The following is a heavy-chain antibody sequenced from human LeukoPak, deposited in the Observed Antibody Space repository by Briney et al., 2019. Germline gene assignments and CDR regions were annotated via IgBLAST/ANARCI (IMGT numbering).Heavy chain of an antibody. Sequence: GASVKVSCKASGYTFTSYGISWVRQAPGQGLEWMRWIGPYNGNTNYAQNLQGRVTMTTDTSTSTAYMELGSLGSDDTAVYYCARDQDSLVRGVIGYWGQGTLVTVSS. J-gene: IGHJ4*02. CDR3: ARDQDSLVRGVIGY. CDR2: IGPYNGNT. D-gene: IGHD3-10*01. CDR1: GYTFTSYG. V-gene: IGHV1-18*01.